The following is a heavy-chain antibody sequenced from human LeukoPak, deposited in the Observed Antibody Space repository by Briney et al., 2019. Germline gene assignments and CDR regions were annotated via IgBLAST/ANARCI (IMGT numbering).Heavy chain of an antibody. CDR3: ARSIMITFGGVIDHFDY. D-gene: IGHD3-16*02. CDR1: GFTFSSYA. Sequence: GGSLRLSCAASGFTFSSYAMHWVRQAPGKGLEWVAVISYDGSNKYYADSVKGRFTISRDNSKNTLYLQMNSLRAEDTAVYYCARSIMITFGGVIDHFDYWGQGTLVTVSS. J-gene: IGHJ4*02. CDR2: ISYDGSNK. V-gene: IGHV3-30*14.